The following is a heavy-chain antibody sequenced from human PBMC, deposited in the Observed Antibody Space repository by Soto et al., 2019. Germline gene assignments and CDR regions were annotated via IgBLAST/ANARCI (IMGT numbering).Heavy chain of an antibody. CDR2: IIPIFGTA. J-gene: IGHJ3*02. CDR1: GGTFSSYA. V-gene: IGHV1-69*13. D-gene: IGHD3-22*01. CDR3: AREPHQGYYHSTGYSRIDAFDI. Sequence: ASVKVSCKASGGTFSSYAISWVRQAPGQGLEWMGGIIPIFGTANYAQKFQGRVTITADESTSTAYMELSSLRSEDTAVYYCAREPHQGYYHSTGYSRIDAFDIWGQGKMVTVS.